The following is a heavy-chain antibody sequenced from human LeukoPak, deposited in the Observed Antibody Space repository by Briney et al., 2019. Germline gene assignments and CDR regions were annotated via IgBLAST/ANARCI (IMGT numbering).Heavy chain of an antibody. CDR1: GGSISSGGYY. D-gene: IGHD6-6*01. CDR3: ARELAWSSSAHYYYYGMDV. V-gene: IGHV4-31*03. Sequence: SETLSLTCTVSGGSISSGGYYWSWLRQHPGQGLEWNVYIYYSGSTYYNPSLKSRVTISVDTSKNQFSLKLSSVTAADTAVYYCARELAWSSSAHYYYYGMDVWGQGTTVTVSS. J-gene: IGHJ6*02. CDR2: IYYSGST.